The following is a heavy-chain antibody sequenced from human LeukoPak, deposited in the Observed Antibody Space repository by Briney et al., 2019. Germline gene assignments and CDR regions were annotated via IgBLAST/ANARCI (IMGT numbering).Heavy chain of an antibody. CDR3: ARDQGSGSYLTHYYYYYGMDV. CDR2: FDPEDGET. V-gene: IGHV1-24*01. J-gene: IGHJ6*02. D-gene: IGHD3-10*01. Sequence: ASVKVSCKVSGYTLTELSMHWVRQAPGKGLEWMGGFDPEDGETIYAQKFQGRVTMTEDTSTDTAYMELRSLRSDDTAVYYCARDQGSGSYLTHYYYYYGMDVWGQGTTVTVSS. CDR1: GYTLTELS.